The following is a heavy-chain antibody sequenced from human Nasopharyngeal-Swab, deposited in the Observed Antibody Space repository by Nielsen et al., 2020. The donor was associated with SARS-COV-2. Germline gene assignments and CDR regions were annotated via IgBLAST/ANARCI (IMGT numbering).Heavy chain of an antibody. CDR3: ARGSATGIAGATGIDF. V-gene: IGHV3-33*01. J-gene: IGHJ4*02. D-gene: IGHD1-26*01. Sequence: WIRQPPGKGLEWVALIWYDGSNEFYADSVKGRFTISRDNSKNILFLQMNSLRAEDTAVYFCARGSATGIAGATGIDFWGQGILVTVSS. CDR2: IWYDGSNE.